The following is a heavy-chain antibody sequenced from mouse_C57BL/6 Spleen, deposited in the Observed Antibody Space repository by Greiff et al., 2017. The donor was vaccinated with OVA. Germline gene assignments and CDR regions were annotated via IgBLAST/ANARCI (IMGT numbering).Heavy chain of an antibody. J-gene: IGHJ3*01. CDR1: GYTFTTYR. Sequence: QVQLQQPGAELVKPGASVKLSCKASGYTFTTYRIEWMKQRPGQGLEWIGNFHPYSDNTNYNEKFKGKATLTVDKSSSTAYMELSSLTSEDSAVYDSAKLGKGDWFAYWGQGTLVTVSA. V-gene: IGHV1-64*01. CDR3: AKLGKGDWFAY. D-gene: IGHD4-1*01. CDR2: FHPYSDNT.